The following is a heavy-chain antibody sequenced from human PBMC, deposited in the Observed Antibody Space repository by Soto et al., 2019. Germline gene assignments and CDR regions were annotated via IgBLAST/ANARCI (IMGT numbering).Heavy chain of an antibody. CDR3: ARRSDIVLMVYAPLFDY. V-gene: IGHV4-39*01. J-gene: IGHJ4*02. D-gene: IGHD2-8*01. CDR2: IYYSGST. Sequence: SETLCLTCTVSGGSISSSSYYWGWIRQPPGKGLEWIGSIYYSGSTYYNPSLKSRVTISVDTSKNQFSLKLSSVTAADTAVYYCARRSDIVLMVYAPLFDYWGQGTLVTVSS. CDR1: GGSISSSSYY.